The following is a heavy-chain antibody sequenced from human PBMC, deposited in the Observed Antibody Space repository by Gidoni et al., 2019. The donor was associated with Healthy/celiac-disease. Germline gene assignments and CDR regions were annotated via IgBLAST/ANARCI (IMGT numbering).Heavy chain of an antibody. CDR2: ISWNSGSI. V-gene: IGHV3-9*01. CDR1: GFTFDDYA. Sequence: EVQLVESGGGLVQPGRSLRLSCAASGFTFDDYAMHWVRQAPGKGLEWVSGISWNSGSIGYADSVKGRFTISRDNAKNSLYLQMNSLRAEDTALYYCAKDMVPSSWYPDAFDIWGQGTMVTVSS. CDR3: AKDMVPSSWYPDAFDI. J-gene: IGHJ3*02. D-gene: IGHD6-13*01.